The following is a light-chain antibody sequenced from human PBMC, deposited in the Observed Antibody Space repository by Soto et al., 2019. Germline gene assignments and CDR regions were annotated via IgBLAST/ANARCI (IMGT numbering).Light chain of an antibody. Sequence: QSVLTQPASVSGSPGQSITISCTGTSSDLGSYNYVSWYQQHPGKTPNLMIYDVSNRPSGVSNRFSGSKSGNTASLTISGLQAEDEADYYCSSYTSSSTWVFGGGTKLTVL. V-gene: IGLV2-14*01. CDR2: DVS. J-gene: IGLJ3*02. CDR3: SSYTSSSTWV. CDR1: SSDLGSYNY.